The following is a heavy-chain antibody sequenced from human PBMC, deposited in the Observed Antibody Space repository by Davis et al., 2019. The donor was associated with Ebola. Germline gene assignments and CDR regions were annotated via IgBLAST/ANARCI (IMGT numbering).Heavy chain of an antibody. Sequence: PGGSLRLSCAASQFTFSRYWMSWVRQAPGKGLEWVANINQDGSEKDYVDSVKGRFTISRDNAKNSLYLQMNSLRAEDTAVYYCAREAPEGAVDYWGQGTLVTVSS. V-gene: IGHV3-7*01. CDR1: QFTFSRYW. CDR3: AREAPEGAVDY. J-gene: IGHJ4*02. CDR2: INQDGSEK. D-gene: IGHD1-26*01.